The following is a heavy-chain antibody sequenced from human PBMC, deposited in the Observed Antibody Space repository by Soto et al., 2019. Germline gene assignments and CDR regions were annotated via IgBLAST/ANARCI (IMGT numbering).Heavy chain of an antibody. V-gene: IGHV1-69*12. CDR2: IIPIFGTA. D-gene: IGHD5-12*01. CDR3: ARGNHRWLQLWYFDL. Sequence: QVQLVQSGAEVKKPGSSVTVSCKASGGTFSSYTISWVRQAPGQGLEWMGGIIPIFGTANYAQKFQGRVTITADESTSTAYMELSSLRSEDTAVYYCARGNHRWLQLWYFDLWGRGPLFTDSA. J-gene: IGHJ2*01. CDR1: GGTFSSYT.